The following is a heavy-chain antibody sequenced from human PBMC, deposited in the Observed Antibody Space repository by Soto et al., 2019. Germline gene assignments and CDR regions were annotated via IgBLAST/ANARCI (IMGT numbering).Heavy chain of an antibody. V-gene: IGHV3-23*01. CDR2: ISGSGGST. J-gene: IGHJ4*02. CDR1: GFTFSSYA. CDR3: AKESDFWSGYLDY. D-gene: IGHD3-3*01. Sequence: WGSLRLSCAASGFTFSSYAMSWVCQAPGKGLEWVSAISGSGGSTYYADSVKGRFTISRDNSKNTLYLQMNSLRAEDTAVYYCAKESDFWSGYLDYWGQGTLVTVSS.